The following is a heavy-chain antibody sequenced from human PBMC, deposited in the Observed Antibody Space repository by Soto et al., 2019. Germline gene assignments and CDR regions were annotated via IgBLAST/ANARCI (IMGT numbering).Heavy chain of an antibody. CDR2: IIPIFGTA. CDR1: QGSLHVSA. CDR3: ARTCCLATYY. Sequence: SMPVASPSSQGSLHVSAMRGVRRAPGQGLEWMGGIIPIFGTANYAQKFQGRVTITADESTSTAYMELSILRSEDTAGYSGARTCCLATYYWGQGHRVTVS. J-gene: IGHJ4*02. V-gene: IGHV1-69*01.